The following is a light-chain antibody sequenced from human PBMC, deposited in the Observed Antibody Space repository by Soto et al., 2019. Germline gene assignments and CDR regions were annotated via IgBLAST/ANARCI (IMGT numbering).Light chain of an antibody. CDR1: SSDVGTYNL. V-gene: IGLV2-23*01. CDR2: EDN. J-gene: IGLJ2*01. CDR3: SSYASSKSLL. Sequence: QSVLTQPASVSGSPGQSITISCTGTSSDVGTYNLVSWHQQHPGKAPKLLIYEDNKRPSGLSNRFSGSKSGNTASLTISGLQADDEADYYCSSYASSKSLLFGGGTKLTVL.